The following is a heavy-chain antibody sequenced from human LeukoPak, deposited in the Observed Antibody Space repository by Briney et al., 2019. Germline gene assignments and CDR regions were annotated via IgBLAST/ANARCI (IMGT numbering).Heavy chain of an antibody. D-gene: IGHD1-1*01. Sequence: GASVKVSYKASGYTFTGYYMHWVRQAPGQGLEWMGRINPNSGGTNYAQKFQGRVTMTRDTSISTAYMELSRLRSDDTAVYYCASGLVVHPKGRGPSYWGQGTLVTVSS. CDR2: INPNSGGT. CDR3: ASGLVVHPKGRGPSY. V-gene: IGHV1-2*06. J-gene: IGHJ4*02. CDR1: GYTFTGYY.